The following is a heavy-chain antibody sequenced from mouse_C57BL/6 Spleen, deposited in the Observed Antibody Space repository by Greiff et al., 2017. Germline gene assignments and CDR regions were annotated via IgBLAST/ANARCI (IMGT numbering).Heavy chain of an antibody. CDR1: GYTFTDYN. CDR2: INPNNGGT. D-gene: IGHD1-1*01. V-gene: IGHV1-18*01. CDR3: ARSGLLRFYFDY. Sequence: EVQLQQSGPELVKPGASVKIPCKASGYTFTDYNMDWVKQSHGKSLDWIGDINPNNGGTIYNQKFKGKATLTVDKSSSTAYMELRSLTSEDTAVYYCARSGLLRFYFDYWGQGTTLTVSS. J-gene: IGHJ2*01.